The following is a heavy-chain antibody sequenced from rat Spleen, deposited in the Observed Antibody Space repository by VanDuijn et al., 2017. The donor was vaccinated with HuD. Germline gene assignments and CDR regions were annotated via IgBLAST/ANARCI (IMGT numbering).Heavy chain of an antibody. CDR3: ARSEGTHYYLPFAD. CDR2: INSAGST. Sequence: EVQLQESGPGLVKPSQSLSLTCSVTGHSITSSYRWNWIRKFPGNKLEWMGYINSAGSTNYNPSLKSRISLTRDTSKNQFFLQLNSVTPEDTATYYCARSEGTHYYLPFADWGQGTLVIVSS. D-gene: IGHD1-12*02. V-gene: IGHV3-3*01. CDR1: GHSITSSYR. J-gene: IGHJ3*01.